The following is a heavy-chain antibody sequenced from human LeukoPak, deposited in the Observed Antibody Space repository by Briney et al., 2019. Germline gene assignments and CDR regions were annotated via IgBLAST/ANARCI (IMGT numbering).Heavy chain of an antibody. D-gene: IGHD2-21*01. J-gene: IGHJ4*02. Sequence: GGSLRLSCAASGFTFSSYEMNWVRQAPGEGLEWVSYISGSGSTIYYADSVKGRFTISRDNAKNSLYLQMNSLRPEDTALYYCVRDVAPTHQDNWGQGTLVTVSS. CDR1: GFTFSSYE. CDR3: VRDVAPTHQDN. V-gene: IGHV3-48*03. CDR2: ISGSGSTI.